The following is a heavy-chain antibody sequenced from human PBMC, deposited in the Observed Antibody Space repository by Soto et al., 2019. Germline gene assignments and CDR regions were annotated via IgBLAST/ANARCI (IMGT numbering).Heavy chain of an antibody. CDR1: GGSISSYY. V-gene: IGHV4-59*01. Sequence: SETLCLTCTVSGGSISSYYWSGIRQPPGKGLEWIGYIYYSGSTNYNPSLKSRVTISVDTSKNQFSLKLSSVTAADTAVYYCARGKNDFRSGSPFDPWGQGTLVTVSS. CDR2: IYYSGST. CDR3: ARGKNDFRSGSPFDP. J-gene: IGHJ5*02. D-gene: IGHD3-3*01.